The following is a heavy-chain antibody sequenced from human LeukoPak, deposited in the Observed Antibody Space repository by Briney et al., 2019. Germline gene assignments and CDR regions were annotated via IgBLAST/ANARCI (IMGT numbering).Heavy chain of an antibody. D-gene: IGHD2-15*01. Sequence: ETLSLTCTVSGGSISSYYWSWIRQPPGKGLEWIGYIYYSGSTNYNPSLKSRVTISVDTSKNQFSLKLSSVTAADTAVYYCARGGSLRYFQHWGQGTLVTVSS. CDR2: IYYSGST. CDR1: GGSISSYY. CDR3: ARGGSLRYFQH. J-gene: IGHJ1*01. V-gene: IGHV4-59*01.